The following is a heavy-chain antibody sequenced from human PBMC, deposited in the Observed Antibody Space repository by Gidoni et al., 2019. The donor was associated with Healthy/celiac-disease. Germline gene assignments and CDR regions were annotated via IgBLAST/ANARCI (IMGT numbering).Heavy chain of an antibody. Sequence: QVQLQESGPGLVKPSETLSLTCTVSGGSISSYYWSWIRQPPGKGLEWIGYIYYSGSTNYNPSLKSRVTISVDTSKNQFSLKLSSVTAADTAVYYCARLPGSITMVQGVPIYAPGWFDPWGQGTLVTVSS. CDR1: GGSISSYY. CDR3: ARLPGSITMVQGVPIYAPGWFDP. CDR2: IYYSGST. D-gene: IGHD3-10*01. J-gene: IGHJ5*02. V-gene: IGHV4-59*08.